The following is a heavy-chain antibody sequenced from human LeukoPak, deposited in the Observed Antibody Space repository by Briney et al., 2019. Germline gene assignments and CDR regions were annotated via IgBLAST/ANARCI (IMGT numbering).Heavy chain of an antibody. CDR2: IIPIFGTA. J-gene: IGHJ6*03. V-gene: IGHV1-69*01. Sequence: SVKVSCKASGGTFSSYAINWVRQAPGQGLEWMGGIIPIFGTANYAQKFQGRVTITADESTSTAYMELSSLRSEDTAVYYCARVISHYYYYMDVWGKGTTVTVSS. CDR1: GGTFSSYA. D-gene: IGHD3-10*01. CDR3: ARVISHYYYYMDV.